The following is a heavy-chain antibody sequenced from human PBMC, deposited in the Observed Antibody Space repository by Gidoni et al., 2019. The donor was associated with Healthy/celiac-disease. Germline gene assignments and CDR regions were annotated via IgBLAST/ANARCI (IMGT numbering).Heavy chain of an antibody. CDR2: IIPIFGTA. D-gene: IGHD7-27*01. CDR1: GGTVSSDG. CDR3: ARVTQTGDHYYYYYMDV. V-gene: IGHV1-69*01. J-gene: IGHJ6*03. Sequence: VQLVQSGDEVKKHGSSVKVSCKASGGTVSSDGISWVRQAPGQGLEWMGGIIPIFGTANYAQKFQGRVTITADESTSTAYMELSSLRSEDTAVYYCARVTQTGDHYYYYYMDVWGKGTTVTVSS.